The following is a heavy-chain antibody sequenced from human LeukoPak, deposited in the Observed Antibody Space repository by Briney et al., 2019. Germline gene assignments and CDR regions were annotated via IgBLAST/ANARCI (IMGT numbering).Heavy chain of an antibody. Sequence: GGSLRLSCTASGFIFDTHTLTWVRQAPGKGLEWVASISGSGDSTNYGDSVKGRFTISRDNAKNTLYLQMNNLRAEDTAVYYCAREDCTIGAVCSSLLDHWGRGTLVTVSS. J-gene: IGHJ4*02. D-gene: IGHD2-8*01. V-gene: IGHV3-23*01. CDR1: GFIFDTHT. CDR3: AREDCTIGAVCSSLLDH. CDR2: ISGSGDST.